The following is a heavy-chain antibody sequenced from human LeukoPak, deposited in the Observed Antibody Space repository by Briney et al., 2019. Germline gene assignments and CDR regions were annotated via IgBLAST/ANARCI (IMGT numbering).Heavy chain of an antibody. D-gene: IGHD1-7*01. CDR3: ARGAGNTAQDFDY. CDR1: GYTFTGYY. Sequence: GASVKVSCNASGYTFTGYYIHWVRQAPGQGLEWMGWINPNTGVTNYAQKFQDRVTMTRDTSISTAYMELSRLRSDDTAMYYCARGAGNTAQDFDYWGQGTLVTVSS. CDR2: INPNTGVT. J-gene: IGHJ4*02. V-gene: IGHV1-2*02.